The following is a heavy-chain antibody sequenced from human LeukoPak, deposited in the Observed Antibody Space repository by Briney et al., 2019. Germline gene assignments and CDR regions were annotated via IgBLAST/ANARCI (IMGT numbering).Heavy chain of an antibody. CDR3: AQIYTYGSSQFDY. CDR1: GFTFSNYE. J-gene: IGHJ4*02. V-gene: IGHV3-48*03. CDR2: ISSSGSTI. D-gene: IGHD5-18*01. Sequence: PGGSLRLSCAASGFTFSNYEMNWVHDAPGKGLEWVSYISSSGSTIYYADSVKGRFAISRDNAKNSLYLQMNSLRAEDTAVYYCAQIYTYGSSQFDYWGQGTLVTVSS.